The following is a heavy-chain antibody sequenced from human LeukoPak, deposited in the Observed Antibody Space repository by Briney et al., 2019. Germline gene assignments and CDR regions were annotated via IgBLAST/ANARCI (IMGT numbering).Heavy chain of an antibody. Sequence: GGSLRLSCAASGFTFSSYAMHWVRQAPGKGLEWVAVISYDGSNKYYADSVKGRFTISRDDSKNTLYLQMNSLKTEDTAVYYCTTEFSRGWPFDYWGQGTLVTVSS. CDR1: GFTFSSYA. CDR2: ISYDGSNK. V-gene: IGHV3-30-3*01. J-gene: IGHJ4*02. CDR3: TTEFSRGWPFDY. D-gene: IGHD6-19*01.